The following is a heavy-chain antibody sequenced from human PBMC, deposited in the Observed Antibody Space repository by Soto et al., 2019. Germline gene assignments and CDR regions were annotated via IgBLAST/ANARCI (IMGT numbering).Heavy chain of an antibody. J-gene: IGHJ4*02. CDR3: AKGQYCSGGSCYFNPSDY. D-gene: IGHD2-15*01. V-gene: IGHV3-30*18. Sequence: QVQLVESGGGVVQPGRSLRLSCAASGFTFSRFGMHWVRQAPGKGLEWVAVISYDGSNKKYADSVKGRLTISRDNSKNTLYLQMNSLRVEDTAVYYCAKGQYCSGGSCYFNPSDYWGQGSLVTVSS. CDR2: ISYDGSNK. CDR1: GFTFSRFG.